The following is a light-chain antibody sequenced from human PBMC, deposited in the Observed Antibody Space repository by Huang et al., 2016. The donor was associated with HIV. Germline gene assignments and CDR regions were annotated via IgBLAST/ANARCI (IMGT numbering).Light chain of an antibody. CDR2: DTS. CDR1: QSVGST. J-gene: IGKJ1*01. Sequence: EIVMTQSPATLSVSPGERATLSCRASQSVGSTLAWYQQKPGPAPRLLIYDTSTRATGIPARFSGSGSGTEFTLTISSLQSEDFAVYYCQQYDNWGTFGQGTKVEIK. CDR3: QQYDNWGT. V-gene: IGKV3-15*01.